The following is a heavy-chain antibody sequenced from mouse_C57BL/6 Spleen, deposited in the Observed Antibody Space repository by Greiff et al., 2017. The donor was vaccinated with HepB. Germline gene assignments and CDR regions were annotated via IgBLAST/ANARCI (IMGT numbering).Heavy chain of an antibody. CDR2: IYPGDGDT. J-gene: IGHJ3*01. V-gene: IGHV1-82*01. CDR1: GYAFSSSW. D-gene: IGHD3-3*01. CDR3: AREGTGFAY. Sequence: QVQLQQSGPELVKPGASVKISCKASGYAFSSSWMNWVKQRPGKGLEWIGRIYPGDGDTNYNGKFKGKATLTADKSSSTAYMQRSSLTSEDSAVYFCAREGTGFAYWGQGTLVTVSA.